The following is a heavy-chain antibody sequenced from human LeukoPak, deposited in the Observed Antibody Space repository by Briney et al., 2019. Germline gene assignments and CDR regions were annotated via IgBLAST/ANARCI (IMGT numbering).Heavy chain of an antibody. D-gene: IGHD3-22*01. V-gene: IGHV4-59*01. J-gene: IGHJ3*02. CDR2: IYYSGST. CDR3: ARGTYYYDSSGSIGAFDI. Sequence: PSETLSLTCTVSGGSISSYYWSWIRQPPGKGLEWIGYIYYSGSTNYNPSLKSRVTISVDTSKNQFSLKLSSVTAADTAVYYCARGTYYYDSSGSIGAFDIWGQGTMVTVSS. CDR1: GGSISSYY.